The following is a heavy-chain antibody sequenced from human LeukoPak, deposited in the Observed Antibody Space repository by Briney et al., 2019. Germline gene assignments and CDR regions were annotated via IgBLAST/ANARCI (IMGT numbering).Heavy chain of an antibody. CDR2: FFSSGYT. D-gene: IGHD1-26*01. CDR1: VFSVSVNY. J-gene: IGHJ4*02. Sequence: GGSLRLSCAVSVFSVSVNYMSWVRQAPGKGLEWVSFFFSSGYTKYADSVKGRFTISRDNSENTLNLEMNSLRAEDTAVYYCAAKGNGYSGIYVFAHWGQGVLVTVSS. CDR3: AAKGNGYSGIYVFAH. V-gene: IGHV3-66*01.